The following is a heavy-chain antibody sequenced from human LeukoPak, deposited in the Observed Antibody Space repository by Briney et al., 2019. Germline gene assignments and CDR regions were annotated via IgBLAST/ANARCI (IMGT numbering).Heavy chain of an antibody. Sequence: SGTLSLTCTVSGDSISSSNWWSWVRQPPGKGLEWIGEISHSGSTNYSPSLESRVTMSVDKSKNQFSLRLTSVTAADTAVYFCARVTGTTPFDYWGQGTLVSVSS. J-gene: IGHJ4*02. CDR1: GDSISSSNW. CDR2: ISHSGST. V-gene: IGHV4-4*02. D-gene: IGHD1-1*01. CDR3: ARVTGTTPFDY.